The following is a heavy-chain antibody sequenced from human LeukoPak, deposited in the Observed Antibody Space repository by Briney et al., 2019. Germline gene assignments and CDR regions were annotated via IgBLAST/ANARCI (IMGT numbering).Heavy chain of an antibody. D-gene: IGHD3-22*01. CDR3: ARLINPFRPNYYDSSGYYGNWFDP. CDR1: GYSFISVW. V-gene: IGHV5-51*01. CDR2: IYPGDSET. J-gene: IGHJ5*02. Sequence: GESLKISCKGSGYSFISVWIGWVRQMPGKGLEWMGIIYPGDSETRYSPSFQGQVTISADKSISTAYLQWSSLKASDTAMYYCARLINPFRPNYYDSSGYYGNWFDPWGQGTLVTVSS.